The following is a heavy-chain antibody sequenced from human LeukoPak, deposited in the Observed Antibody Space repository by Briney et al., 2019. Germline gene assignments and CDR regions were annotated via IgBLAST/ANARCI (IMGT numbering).Heavy chain of an antibody. CDR3: AKDGRGGYCGGTGCCSGAFDH. CDR1: GFLFSRNG. J-gene: IGHJ4*02. V-gene: IGHV3-30*18. Sequence: PGGSLRLSCAASGFLFSRNGMHWVRQAPGKGLEWVAMISYDGSKSFYAESVTGRLSLSRDNSKNTVYLQMNSLRPEDTAVYYCAKDGRGGYCGGTGCCSGAFDHWGQGTLVTVSS. D-gene: IGHD2-2*01. CDR2: ISYDGSKS.